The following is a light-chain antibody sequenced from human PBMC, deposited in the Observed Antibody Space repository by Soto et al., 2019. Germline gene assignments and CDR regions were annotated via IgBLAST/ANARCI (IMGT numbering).Light chain of an antibody. J-gene: IGKJ5*01. Sequence: DIPMTQSPSSVSASVGDRVTITCRASQDIRSWLAWYQQKPGKAPKLLIYAASSLQSGVPSRFSGSGSGTDFTLTINSLQPEDFATYYCQQANSFPITFGQGTRLEIK. CDR3: QQANSFPIT. CDR1: QDIRSW. V-gene: IGKV1-12*01. CDR2: AAS.